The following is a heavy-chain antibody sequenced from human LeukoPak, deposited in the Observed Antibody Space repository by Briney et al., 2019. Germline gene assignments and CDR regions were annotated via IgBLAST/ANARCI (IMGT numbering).Heavy chain of an antibody. J-gene: IGHJ4*02. V-gene: IGHV3-23*01. CDR1: GFTLSAFA. Sequence: PGGSLRLSCTASGFTLSAFAMSWVRQAPGKGLEWVSGSTGSVEYYASSVKGRFTISRDDSKNTLYLQVNSLGAEDTATYYCARGSDLASYNELEYWGQGTLVTVSS. CDR2: STGSVE. D-gene: IGHD2-21*01. CDR3: ARGSDLASYNELEY.